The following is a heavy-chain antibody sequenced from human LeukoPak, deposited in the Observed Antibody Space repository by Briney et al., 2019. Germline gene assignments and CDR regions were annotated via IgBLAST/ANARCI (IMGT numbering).Heavy chain of an antibody. Sequence: GESLKISCKGSGYSFTSYWIGWVRQMPGKGLEWMGIIYPGDSDTRYSPSFQGQVTISADKSISTAYLQWSSLKASDTAMYYCARLWGTGGYCSGGSCYADTEPFDYWGQGTLVTVSS. CDR1: GYSFTSYW. D-gene: IGHD2-15*01. V-gene: IGHV5-51*01. CDR3: ARLWGTGGYCSGGSCYADTEPFDY. J-gene: IGHJ4*02. CDR2: IYPGDSDT.